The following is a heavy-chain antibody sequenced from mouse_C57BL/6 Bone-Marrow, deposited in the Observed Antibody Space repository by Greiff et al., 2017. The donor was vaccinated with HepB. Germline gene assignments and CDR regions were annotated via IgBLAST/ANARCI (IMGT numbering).Heavy chain of an antibody. CDR1: GYTFTSYW. D-gene: IGHD1-1*01. CDR3: ARREFITTVVVRGDY. V-gene: IGHV1-55*01. J-gene: IGHJ2*01. CDR2: IYPGSGST. Sequence: QVHVKQPGAELVKPGASVKMSCKASGYTFTSYWITWVKQRPGQGLEWIGDIYPGSGSTNYNEKFKSKATLTVDTSSSTAYMQLSSLTSEDSAVYYCARREFITTVVVRGDYWGQGTTLTVSS.